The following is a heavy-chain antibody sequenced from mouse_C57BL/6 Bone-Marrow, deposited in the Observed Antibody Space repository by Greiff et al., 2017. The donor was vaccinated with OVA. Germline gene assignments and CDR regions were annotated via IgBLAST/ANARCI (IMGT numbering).Heavy chain of an antibody. J-gene: IGHJ3*01. CDR2: IDPSDSYT. CDR3: ARQDGYIWFAY. D-gene: IGHD2-3*01. CDR1: GYTFTSYW. Sequence: QVQLQQPGAELVMPGASVKLSCKASGYTFTSYWMHWVKQRPGQGLEWIGEIDPSDSYTNYNQKFKGKSTLTVDKSSSTAYMQLSILTSEDSAVYYCARQDGYIWFAYWGQGTLVTVSA. V-gene: IGHV1-69*01.